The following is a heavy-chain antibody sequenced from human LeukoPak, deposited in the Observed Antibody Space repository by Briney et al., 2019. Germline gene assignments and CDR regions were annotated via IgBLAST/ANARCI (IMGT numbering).Heavy chain of an antibody. V-gene: IGHV4-59*08. D-gene: IGHD6-19*01. CDR3: ARRASSGWFS. CDR1: GGSISSYY. CDR2: IYYSGST. Sequence: SETLSLTCTVSGGSISSYYWSWIRQPPGKGLEWIGYIYYSGSTNYNPSLKSRVTISVDTSKNQFSLKLSSVTAADTAVYYCARRASSGWFSWGQGTLVTVSS. J-gene: IGHJ1*01.